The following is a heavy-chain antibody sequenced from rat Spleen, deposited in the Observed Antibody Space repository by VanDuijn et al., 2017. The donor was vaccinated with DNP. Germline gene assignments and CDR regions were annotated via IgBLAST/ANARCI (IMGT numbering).Heavy chain of an antibody. D-gene: IGHD1-11*01. CDR3: ARNRGGSFAGYFDC. CDR2: IWTGGST. CDR1: GFSLTSYH. J-gene: IGHJ1*01. V-gene: IGHV2-43*01. Sequence: QVQLKESGPGLVQPSQTLSLACTVSGFSLTSYHVHWVRQPSGKGLEWMGVIWTGGSTEENSALRSRLTISRDTSKSQVFLKMNSLQPADTGTYYGARNRGGSFAGYFDCWGPGTMVTVSS.